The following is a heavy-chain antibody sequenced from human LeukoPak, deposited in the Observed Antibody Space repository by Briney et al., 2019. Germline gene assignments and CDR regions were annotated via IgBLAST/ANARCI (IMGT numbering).Heavy chain of an antibody. J-gene: IGHJ3*02. V-gene: IGHV4-39*07. CDR3: ARIRPDDAFDI. Sequence: SETLSLTCTVSGGSISSGSYYWGWIRQPPGKGLEWIGSIYYSGSTYYNPSLKSRVTISVDTSKNQFSLKLSSVTAADTAVYYCARIRPDDAFDIWGQGTMVTVSS. CDR1: GGSISSGSYY. CDR2: IYYSGST.